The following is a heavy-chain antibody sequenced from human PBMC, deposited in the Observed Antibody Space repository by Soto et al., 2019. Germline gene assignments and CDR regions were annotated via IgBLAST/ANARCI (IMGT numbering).Heavy chain of an antibody. D-gene: IGHD3-3*01. V-gene: IGHV4-59*12. J-gene: IGHJ5*02. Sequence: SETLSLTCTVSGTSISSYYWSWIRQPPGKGLEWIANIHYSGTTNYNPSLASRVTLSVDTSKNQFSLKLTSVTAADTAVYYCARKASDGGWFDPWGQGTLVTVSS. CDR1: GTSISSYY. CDR2: IHYSGTT. CDR3: ARKASDGGWFDP.